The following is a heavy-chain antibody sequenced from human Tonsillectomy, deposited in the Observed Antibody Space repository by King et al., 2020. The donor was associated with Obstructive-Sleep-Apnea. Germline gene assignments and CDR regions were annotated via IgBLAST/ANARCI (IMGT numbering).Heavy chain of an antibody. CDR1: GFTFSDYV. CDR2: TSYDGTNQ. Sequence: VQLVESGGGVVQPGRPLRLSCAASGFTFSDYVMHWVRQAPGKGLQWVAVTSYDGTNQHYTDSVKGRFSISRDNSKNTQYLQMNRLRPEDTAVYYCARGARPLNWDFDLWGRGTLVTVSS. J-gene: IGHJ2*01. V-gene: IGHV3-30*04. CDR3: ARGARPLNWDFDL.